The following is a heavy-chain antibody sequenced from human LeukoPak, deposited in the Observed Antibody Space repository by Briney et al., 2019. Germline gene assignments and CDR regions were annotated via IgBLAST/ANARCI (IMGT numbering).Heavy chain of an antibody. V-gene: IGHV1-69*13. CDR1: GGTFSSYA. Sequence: ASVKVSCKASGGTFSSYAISWVRQAPGQGLEWMGGIIPIFGTANYAQEFQGRVTITADESTSTAYMELSSLRSEDTAVYYCASGSRDGYNYASLRWYFDLWGRGTLVTVSS. D-gene: IGHD5-24*01. CDR2: IIPIFGTA. CDR3: ASGSRDGYNYASLRWYFDL. J-gene: IGHJ2*01.